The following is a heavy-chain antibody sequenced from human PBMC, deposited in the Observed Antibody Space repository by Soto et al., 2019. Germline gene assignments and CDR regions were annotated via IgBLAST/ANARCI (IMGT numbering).Heavy chain of an antibody. CDR1: GFTFSDFY. V-gene: IGHV3-11*01. J-gene: IGHJ4*02. CDR3: ARDRNAAGSDY. Sequence: QVQLVESGGGLVKPGGSLRLSCAASGFTFSDFYMSWIRQAPGKGLEWISYISSGSTNIFYADSVKGRFTVSRDNAKNSVYLQMDGLRAEDTAVYYCARDRNAAGSDYWGQGTLVTVSS. CDR2: ISSGSTNI. D-gene: IGHD1-1*01.